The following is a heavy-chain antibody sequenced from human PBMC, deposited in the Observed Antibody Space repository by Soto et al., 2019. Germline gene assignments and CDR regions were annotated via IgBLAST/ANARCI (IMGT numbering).Heavy chain of an antibody. CDR3: AREWGYGDYGSHFDI. D-gene: IGHD4-17*01. CDR2: IYYSGST. V-gene: IGHV4-59*01. Sequence: PSETLSLTCTVSGGSISSYYWSWIRQPPGKGLEWIGYIYYSGSTNYNPSLKSRVTISVDTSKNQFSLKLSSVTAADTAVYYCAREWGYGDYGSHFDIWGQGTMVTVSS. CDR1: GGSISSYY. J-gene: IGHJ3*02.